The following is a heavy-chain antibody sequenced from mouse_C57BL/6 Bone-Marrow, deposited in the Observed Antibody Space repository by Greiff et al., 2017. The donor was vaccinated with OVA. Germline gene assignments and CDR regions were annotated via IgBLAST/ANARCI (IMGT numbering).Heavy chain of an antibody. J-gene: IGHJ1*03. D-gene: IGHD2-1*01. CDR3: ARDIYYGNSWYFDV. Sequence: EVMLVESGGGLVQSGRSLRLSCATSGFTFSDFYMEWVRQAPGQGLEWIAASRNKANDYTTEYSASVKGRFIVSRDTSQSILYLQMHALRAEDTAIYYCARDIYYGNSWYFDVWGTGTTVTVSS. V-gene: IGHV7-1*01. CDR2: SRNKANDYTT. CDR1: GFTFSDFY.